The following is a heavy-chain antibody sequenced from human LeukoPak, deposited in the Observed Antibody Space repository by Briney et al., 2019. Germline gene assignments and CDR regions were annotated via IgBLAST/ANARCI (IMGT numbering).Heavy chain of an antibody. Sequence: PSQTLSLTCTVSGGSISSSSYYWSWIRQPPGKGLEWIGYIYHSGSTYYNPSLKSRVTISVDRSKNQFSLKLSSVTAADTAVYYCASGRPYYGSGSSYPIDYWGQGTLVTVSS. D-gene: IGHD3-10*01. V-gene: IGHV4-30-2*01. CDR2: IYHSGST. CDR1: GGSISSSSYY. J-gene: IGHJ4*02. CDR3: ASGRPYYGSGSSYPIDY.